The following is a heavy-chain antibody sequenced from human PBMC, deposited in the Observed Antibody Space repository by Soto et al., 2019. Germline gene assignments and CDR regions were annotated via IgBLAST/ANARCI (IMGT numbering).Heavy chain of an antibody. Sequence: EVQLVESGGGLVQPGESLRLSCAASGFTFSSYSMNWVRQAPGKGPEWVAYISSSSRTVYYADSVKGRFTISRDNANSSLRLQMNSLRTEDTAMYFCARGLSIPIAGLLGYRGQGALVTVSS. J-gene: IGHJ4*02. D-gene: IGHD6-19*01. CDR2: ISSSSRTV. CDR3: ARGLSIPIAGLLGY. V-gene: IGHV3-48*01. CDR1: GFTFSSYS.